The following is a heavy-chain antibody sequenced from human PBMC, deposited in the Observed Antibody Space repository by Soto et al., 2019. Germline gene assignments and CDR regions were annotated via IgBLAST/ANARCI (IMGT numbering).Heavy chain of an antibody. V-gene: IGHV1-18*04. CDR1: GYTFRSYG. CDR3: ARVGGYIWGFDF. Sequence: QVQLVQSGSEVKKPGASVKVSCKASGYTFRSYGTSWVRQAPGQGLECMGWISVYNGNTNYGQKVQGGVTMTTDTSTATAYMELDNLTSDDTAVYYCARVGGYIWGFDFWVQGTRVTVSS. J-gene: IGHJ4*02. CDR2: ISVYNGNT. D-gene: IGHD5-18*01.